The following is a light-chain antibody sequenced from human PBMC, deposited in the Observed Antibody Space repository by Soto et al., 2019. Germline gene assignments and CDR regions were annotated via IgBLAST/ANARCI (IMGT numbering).Light chain of an antibody. Sequence: DIVMTQSPDSLAVSLGERATINCKSSQSVLYSSNNKNYLAWYQQKPGQPPKVLIYWASTRESGVPDRFSGXXXGTXFXXTIXXLQXXDVAVYYCHQYYSAVSFGGGTKVEIK. CDR1: QSVLYSSNNKNY. CDR3: HQYYSAVS. V-gene: IGKV4-1*01. CDR2: WAS. J-gene: IGKJ4*01.